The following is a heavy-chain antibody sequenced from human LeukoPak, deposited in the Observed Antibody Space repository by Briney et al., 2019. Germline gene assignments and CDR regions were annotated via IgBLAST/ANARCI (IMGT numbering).Heavy chain of an antibody. CDR2: IYNSGNT. J-gene: IGHJ1*01. D-gene: IGHD3-9*01. V-gene: IGHV4-59*08. CDR3: AGRGQRYFRD. Sequence: PSQTLSLTCDVSGASVTTDYWSWIRQPPGKGLEWIGYIYNSGNTDYNPSLKSRLTISVDTSKNQFSLTLGSATAADTAVYYCAGRGQRYFRDWGQGTLVTVSS. CDR1: GASVTTDY.